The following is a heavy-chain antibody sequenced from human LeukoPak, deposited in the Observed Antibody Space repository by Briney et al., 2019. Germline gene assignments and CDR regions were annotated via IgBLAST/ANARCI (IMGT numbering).Heavy chain of an antibody. CDR1: GYTFTSYY. J-gene: IGHJ6*02. CDR2: INASGGNT. Sequence: ASVKASCKASGYTFTSYYIHWVRQAPGQGLEWMGIINASGGNTNYAQKFQGRVTMTRDTSTSTVYMELSSLRSEDTAVYYCARPPSYYYGMDVWGQGTTVTVSS. V-gene: IGHV1-46*01. CDR3: ARPPSYYYGMDV.